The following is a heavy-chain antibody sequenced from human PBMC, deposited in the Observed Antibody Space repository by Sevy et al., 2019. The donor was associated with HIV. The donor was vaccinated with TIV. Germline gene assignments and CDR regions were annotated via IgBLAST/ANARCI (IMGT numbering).Heavy chain of an antibody. CDR1: GFTFGDYA. V-gene: IGHV3-49*04. CDR3: TRRRSYYMDV. D-gene: IGHD3-3*01. Sequence: GGSLRLSCTASGFTFGDYAMSWVRQAPGKGVEWVGFIRSKAYGGTTEHAGTVKGRFTISRDDSKSIAYLQMNSLKTEDTAVYYCTRRRSYYMDVWGKGTTVTVSS. J-gene: IGHJ6*03. CDR2: IRSKAYGGTT.